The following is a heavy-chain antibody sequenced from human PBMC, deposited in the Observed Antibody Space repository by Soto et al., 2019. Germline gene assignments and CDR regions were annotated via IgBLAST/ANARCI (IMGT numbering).Heavy chain of an antibody. Sequence: QVQLQESGPGLVKPSQTLSLTCTVSGGSISSGGYYWSWIRQHPGKGLEWIGYIYYSGSTYYNPSLNSRVTISVDTSKNQFSLKLSSVTAADTAVDYCARDGEGRDGFDYWGQGTLVTVSS. D-gene: IGHD3-10*01. CDR2: IYYSGST. V-gene: IGHV4-31*03. J-gene: IGHJ4*02. CDR1: GGSISSGGYY. CDR3: ARDGEGRDGFDY.